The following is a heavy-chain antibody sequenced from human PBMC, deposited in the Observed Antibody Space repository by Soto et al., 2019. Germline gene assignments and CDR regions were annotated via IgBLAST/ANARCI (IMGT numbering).Heavy chain of an antibody. D-gene: IGHD2-15*01. CDR3: AKDRSPYCSGGRCYFFDY. J-gene: IGHJ4*02. Sequence: EVQLLESGGGLVQPGGSLRLSCAASGCTFSSYAMSWVRQAPEKGLEWVSGFSGSGGSTYYADSVKGRFTISRDNSKNTLYLQMNSLRAEDTAVYYCAKDRSPYCSGGRCYFFDYWGQGALVTVSS. CDR2: FSGSGGST. V-gene: IGHV3-23*01. CDR1: GCTFSSYA.